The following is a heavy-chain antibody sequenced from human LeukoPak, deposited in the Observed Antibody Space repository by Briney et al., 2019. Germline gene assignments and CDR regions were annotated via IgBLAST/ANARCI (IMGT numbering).Heavy chain of an antibody. CDR1: GYTFTGYY. J-gene: IGHJ5*02. D-gene: IGHD3-10*01. CDR2: INPNSGGT. CDR3: ARDRHYYGSGSYSA. Sequence: ASVKVSCKASGYTFTGYYMHWVRQAPGQGLEWMGWINPNSGGTNYAQKFQGRVTMTRDTSISTAYMELSRLRSDDTAVYYCARDRHYYGSGSYSAWGQGTLVTVSS. V-gene: IGHV1-2*02.